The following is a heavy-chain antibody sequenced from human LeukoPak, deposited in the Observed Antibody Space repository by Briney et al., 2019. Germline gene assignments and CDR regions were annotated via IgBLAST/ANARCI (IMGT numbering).Heavy chain of an antibody. J-gene: IGHJ4*02. CDR1: GGSISSGSYY. CDR2: IYTGGST. Sequence: SQTLSLTCTVSGGSISSGSYYWSWIRQPAGKGLEWIGRIYTGGSTNYNPSLKSRVSISVDTSKNQFSLKLSSVTAADTAVYYCASSKTTGILDYWGQGNLVTVSS. D-gene: IGHD4-17*01. CDR3: ASSKTTGILDY. V-gene: IGHV4-61*02.